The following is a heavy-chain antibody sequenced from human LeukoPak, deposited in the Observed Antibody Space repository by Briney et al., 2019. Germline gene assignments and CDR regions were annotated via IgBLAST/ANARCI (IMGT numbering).Heavy chain of an antibody. Sequence: GGSLRLSCAASGFTFSDYYMSWIRQAPEKGLEWVSYISSSSNYTNYADSVKGRFTISRDNAKNSLYLQMNSLTAEDTAVYYCAKESGKFDYWGQGTLVAVSS. CDR3: AKESGKFDY. V-gene: IGHV3-11*06. CDR2: ISSSSNYT. CDR1: GFTFSDYY. J-gene: IGHJ4*02.